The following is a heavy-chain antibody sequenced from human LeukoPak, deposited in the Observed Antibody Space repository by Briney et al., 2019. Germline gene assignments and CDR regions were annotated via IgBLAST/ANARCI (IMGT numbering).Heavy chain of an antibody. V-gene: IGHV3-30-3*01. D-gene: IGHD2-21*02. CDR3: ARAKGDPRHWYFDL. Sequence: GGSLRLSCAASGFSFSNYAMHWVRQAPGKGREWVAVISYDGSNKYYADSVKGRFTISRDNSKNTLYLQMNSLRAEDTAVYYCARAKGDPRHWYFDLWGRGTLVTVSS. CDR2: ISYDGSNK. CDR1: GFSFSNYA. J-gene: IGHJ2*01.